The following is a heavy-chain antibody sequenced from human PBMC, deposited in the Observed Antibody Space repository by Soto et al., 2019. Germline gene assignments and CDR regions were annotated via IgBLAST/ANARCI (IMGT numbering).Heavy chain of an antibody. CDR3: AITYCRDNSCPRDFDL. D-gene: IGHD2-21*01. Sequence: QVQVVQSGAEVKKPESSVKVSCKPSGGTFNTYTVNWVRLAPGHGLEWMGRFIPILDMANYAQKFQDRVTITADRYTFTAYMELNSLTSDDTAVYYCAITYCRDNSCPRDFDLWGPGTRVTVSS. CDR1: GGTFNTYT. CDR2: FIPILDMA. V-gene: IGHV1-69*02. J-gene: IGHJ4*02.